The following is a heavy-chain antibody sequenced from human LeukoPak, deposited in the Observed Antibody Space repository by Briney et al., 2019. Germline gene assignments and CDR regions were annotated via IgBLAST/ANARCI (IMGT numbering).Heavy chain of an antibody. J-gene: IGHJ4*02. D-gene: IGHD2-8*01. Sequence: GGSLRLSCAASGFTFSGYGIHWVRQAPGKGREGGAFIRSDGSVKYYADSVKGRFTISRDNSKNTLYLQMNSLRAEDTAAYYCARAGHCTNGICYTADFDYWGQGTLVTVSS. CDR2: IRSDGSVK. V-gene: IGHV3-30*02. CDR1: GFTFSGYG. CDR3: ARAGHCTNGICYTADFDY.